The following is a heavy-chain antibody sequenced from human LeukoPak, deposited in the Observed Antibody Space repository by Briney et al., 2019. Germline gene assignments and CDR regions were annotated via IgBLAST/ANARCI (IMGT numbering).Heavy chain of an antibody. CDR3: ARGMVATGVFDY. D-gene: IGHD5-12*01. Sequence: SETLSLTCTVSGGSISSYYWSWIRQPPGKGLEWIGYIYYSGSTNYNPSLKSRVTISVDTSKNQFSLRLSSVTAADTAVYYCARGMVATGVFDYWGQGTLVTVSS. V-gene: IGHV4-59*01. CDR2: IYYSGST. J-gene: IGHJ4*02. CDR1: GGSISSYY.